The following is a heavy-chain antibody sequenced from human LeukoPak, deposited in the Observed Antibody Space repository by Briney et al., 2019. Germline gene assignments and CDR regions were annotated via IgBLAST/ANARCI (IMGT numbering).Heavy chain of an antibody. CDR1: GFTFDDYA. CDR2: ISWNSGSI. J-gene: IGHJ3*02. Sequence: GRSLRLSCAASGFTFDDYAMHWVRQAPGKGLEWVSGISWNSGSIGYADSVKGRFTISRDNAKNSLYLQMNSLRAEDTALYYCAKADGYSSSWYRSDAFDIWGQGTMVTVSS. D-gene: IGHD6-13*01. V-gene: IGHV3-9*01. CDR3: AKADGYSSSWYRSDAFDI.